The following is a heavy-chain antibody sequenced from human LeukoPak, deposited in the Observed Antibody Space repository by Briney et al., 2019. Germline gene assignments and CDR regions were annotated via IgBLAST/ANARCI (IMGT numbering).Heavy chain of an antibody. Sequence: SETLSLTCTVSGGSISSSSYYWGWIRQPPGKGLEWIGSIYYSGSTYYNPSLKSRVTISVDTSKNQFSLKLSSVTAADTAVYYCARDGYNYVHRYWGQGTLVTVSS. V-gene: IGHV4-39*02. CDR1: GGSISSSSYY. D-gene: IGHD5-24*01. CDR2: IYYSGST. J-gene: IGHJ4*02. CDR3: ARDGYNYVHRY.